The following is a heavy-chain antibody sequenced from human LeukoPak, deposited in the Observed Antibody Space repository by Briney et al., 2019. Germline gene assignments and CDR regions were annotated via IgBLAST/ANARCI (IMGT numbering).Heavy chain of an antibody. J-gene: IGHJ6*03. CDR2: ISSNGGST. V-gene: IGHV3-64*01. D-gene: IGHD2-21*02. Sequence: PGESLTLSCAASGFTFNSYAMHWVRQAPGKGLEFVSAISSNGGSTYYANSMKGRFTISRDNSKNTLYLQMGSLRAEDMAVYYCARGPGVTYYYYYYMDVWGKGTTVTVSS. CDR3: ARGPGVTYYYYYYMDV. CDR1: GFTFNSYA.